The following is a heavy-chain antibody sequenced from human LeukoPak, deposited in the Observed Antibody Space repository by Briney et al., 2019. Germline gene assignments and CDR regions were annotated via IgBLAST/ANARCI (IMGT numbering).Heavy chain of an antibody. Sequence: GGSLRLSCAASGFTFSSYEMNWVRQAPGKGLEWVSYISSSGSTIYYADSVKGRFTISRDNSKNSLYLLMNSLRAEDTALYYCAREYSSSAPAGYWGQGIVVTVSS. V-gene: IGHV3-48*03. D-gene: IGHD6-6*01. CDR2: ISSSGSTI. CDR3: AREYSSSAPAGY. J-gene: IGHJ4*02. CDR1: GFTFSSYE.